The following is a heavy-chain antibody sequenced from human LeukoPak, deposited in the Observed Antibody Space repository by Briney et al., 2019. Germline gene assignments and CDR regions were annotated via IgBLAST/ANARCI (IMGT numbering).Heavy chain of an antibody. V-gene: IGHV4-38-2*02. CDR2: IYHSGNT. CDR1: HYSISSGYY. D-gene: IGHD4-17*01. J-gene: IGHJ4*02. CDR3: ARRSGYGDFYYFDY. Sequence: TSETLSLTCTVSHYSISSGYYWGWIRQSPGRGLEWIGSIYHSGNTHYNPSLRSRVTISVDTSKNQFSLKLSSVTAADTAVYYCARRSGYGDFYYFDYWGQGTLVTVSS.